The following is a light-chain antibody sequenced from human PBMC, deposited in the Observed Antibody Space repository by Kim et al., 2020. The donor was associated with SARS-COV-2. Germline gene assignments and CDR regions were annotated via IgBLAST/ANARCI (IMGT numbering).Light chain of an antibody. J-gene: IGLJ2*01. CDR2: DNN. CDR3: GTWDSSLSAVV. Sequence: GQKDTITCSGSSSNIRNNYVSWYQQLPGTAPKLLIYDNNKRPSGIPDRFSGSKSGTSATLGITGPQTGDEADYYCGTWDSSLSAVVFGGGTQLTVL. CDR1: SSNIRNNY. V-gene: IGLV1-51*01.